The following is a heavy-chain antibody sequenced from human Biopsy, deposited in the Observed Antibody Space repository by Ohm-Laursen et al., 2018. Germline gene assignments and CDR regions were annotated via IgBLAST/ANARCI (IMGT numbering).Heavy chain of an antibody. CDR1: GGSFTGHY. V-gene: IGHV4-59*11. D-gene: IGHD1-26*01. CDR2: IYYSGGT. J-gene: IGHJ3*02. CDR3: ARVEAGTYDALDI. Sequence: SETLSLTCSVSGGSFTGHYWTWIRQPPGKGLEWIGYIYYSGGTKYNPSLASRVTFSVDMSKSQFSLKLYSVTAADTAVYYCARVEAGTYDALDIWGQGTLVAVSA.